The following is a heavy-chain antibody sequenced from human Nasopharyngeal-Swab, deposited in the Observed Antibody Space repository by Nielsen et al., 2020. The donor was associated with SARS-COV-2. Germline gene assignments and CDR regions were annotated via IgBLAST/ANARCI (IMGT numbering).Heavy chain of an antibody. CDR2: IYYSGST. CDR3: ARHANYDYVWGSYRPHDAFDI. Sequence: SETLSLTCTGSGGSISSYYWSWIRQPPGKGLEWFGYIYYSGSTNYNPSLKSRITISVDTSKNQFSLKLSSVTAADTAVYYCARHANYDYVWGSYRPHDAFDIWGQGTMVTVSS. CDR1: GGSISSYY. V-gene: IGHV4-59*08. D-gene: IGHD3-16*02. J-gene: IGHJ3*02.